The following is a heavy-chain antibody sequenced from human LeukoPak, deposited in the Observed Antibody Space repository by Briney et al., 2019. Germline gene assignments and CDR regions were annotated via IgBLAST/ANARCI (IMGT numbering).Heavy chain of an antibody. J-gene: IGHJ4*02. Sequence: ASVKVSCKASGYTFTGYYMHWVRQAPGQGLEWMGWINPNSGGTNYAQKFQGRVTMTRDTSISTAYTELSRLRSDDTAAYYCAREVREFEYSSSSEVDYWGQGTLVTVSS. D-gene: IGHD6-6*01. V-gene: IGHV1-2*02. CDR3: AREVREFEYSSSSEVDY. CDR2: INPNSGGT. CDR1: GYTFTGYY.